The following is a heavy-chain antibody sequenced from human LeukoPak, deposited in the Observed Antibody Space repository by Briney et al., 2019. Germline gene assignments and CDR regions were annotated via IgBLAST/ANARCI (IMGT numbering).Heavy chain of an antibody. CDR3: ARDKVAAAPGDY. Sequence: PGGSLRLSCAASGFTFSSYTMSWVRQAPGKGLEWVSSISSSSSYISYADSMRGRFTISRDNAKDSLYLQMNSLRAEDTAVYYCARDKVAAAPGDYWGQGTLVTVSS. V-gene: IGHV3-21*01. CDR1: GFTFSSYT. J-gene: IGHJ4*02. D-gene: IGHD2-2*01. CDR2: ISSSSSYI.